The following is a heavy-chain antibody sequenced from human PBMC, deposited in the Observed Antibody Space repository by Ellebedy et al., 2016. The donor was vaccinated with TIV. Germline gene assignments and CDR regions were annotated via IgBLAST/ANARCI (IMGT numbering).Heavy chain of an antibody. CDR1: GFTFSTYW. Sequence: GESLKISXAASGFTFSTYWMSWVRQAPGKGLEWVANINQGGSETYYVDSVKGRFTMSRDNAKNSLYLQLNSLRAEDTAVYYCARDKVVGATYFDYWGQGTLVTVSS. J-gene: IGHJ4*02. CDR3: ARDKVVGATYFDY. V-gene: IGHV3-7*01. CDR2: INQGGSET. D-gene: IGHD1-26*01.